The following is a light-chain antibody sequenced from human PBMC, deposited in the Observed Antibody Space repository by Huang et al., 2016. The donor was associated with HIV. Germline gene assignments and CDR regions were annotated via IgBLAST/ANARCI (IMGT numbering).Light chain of an antibody. CDR3: QQYNKWPLS. CDR1: QNVNNN. J-gene: IGKJ4*01. CDR2: EAS. Sequence: EIGVTQSPATLSVFPGDSATLSCRASQNVNNNLAWYLQRPGQAPRLLIYEASTRATGVHARFSGSVSGTEFTLTINSLQSEDFAVYYCQQYNKWPLSFGGGTRVEI. V-gene: IGKV3-15*01.